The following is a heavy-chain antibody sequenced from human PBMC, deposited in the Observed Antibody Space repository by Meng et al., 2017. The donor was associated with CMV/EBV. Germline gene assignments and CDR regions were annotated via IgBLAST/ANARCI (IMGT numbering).Heavy chain of an antibody. D-gene: IGHD2-15*01. Sequence: QGHVRAAGAGLVKPSGTLSLLCHVYGGSISSYYWSWIRQPAGKGLEWIGRIYTSGSTNYNPSLKSRVTMSVDTSKNQFSLKLSSVTAADTAVYYCARSMVVAGDWFDPWGQGTLVTVSS. CDR3: ARSMVVAGDWFDP. CDR2: IYTSGST. J-gene: IGHJ5*02. V-gene: IGHV4-4*07. CDR1: GGSISSYY.